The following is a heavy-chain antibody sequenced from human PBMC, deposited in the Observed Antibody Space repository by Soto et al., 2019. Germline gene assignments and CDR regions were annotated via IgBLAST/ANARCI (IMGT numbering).Heavy chain of an antibody. J-gene: IGHJ6*02. CDR1: CESLSSRTW. D-gene: IGHD3-3*01. CDR3: ARENDFWSGPNGLDV. Sequence: SDTLALTCAVSCESLSSRTWLSLVRHPPGKGLEWIGEIYHSGNTKYNPSLKSRVTISVDKSKNQFSLKLNSVTAADTAVYYCARENDFWSGPNGLDVWGQGTTVTV. V-gene: IGHV4-4*02. CDR2: IYHSGNT.